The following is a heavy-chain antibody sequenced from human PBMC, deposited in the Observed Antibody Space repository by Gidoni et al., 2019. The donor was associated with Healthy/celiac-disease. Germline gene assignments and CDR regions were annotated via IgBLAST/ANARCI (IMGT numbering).Heavy chain of an antibody. J-gene: IGHJ4*02. Sequence: HVQLQESGPGLVTPSQTLSLTCTVSDGPISSGGYHWRWIRQHPGKGLAWIGYIYYSGTTYYNPALKSRVTISVDTSKNQFSLKLSSVTAADTAVYYCARGEAYYYDSSGYYLGEYFDYWGQGTLVTVSS. V-gene: IGHV4-31*03. CDR1: DGPISSGGYH. CDR3: ARGEAYYYDSSGYYLGEYFDY. D-gene: IGHD3-22*01. CDR2: IYYSGTT.